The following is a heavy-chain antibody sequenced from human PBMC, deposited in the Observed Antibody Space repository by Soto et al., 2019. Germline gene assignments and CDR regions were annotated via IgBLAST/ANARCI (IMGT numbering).Heavy chain of an antibody. Sequence: GGSLRLSCAASGFIFSNYWMAWVRQAPGKGLEWVANIKYDGGEKNYVDSVKGRFTISRDNAKNSLYLQLNSLRAEDTAVYYCATDKQDFGYRRGFDYWGQGTLVTVSS. CDR3: ATDKQDFGYRRGFDY. CDR1: GFIFSNYW. CDR2: IKYDGGEK. D-gene: IGHD2-15*01. J-gene: IGHJ4*02. V-gene: IGHV3-7*01.